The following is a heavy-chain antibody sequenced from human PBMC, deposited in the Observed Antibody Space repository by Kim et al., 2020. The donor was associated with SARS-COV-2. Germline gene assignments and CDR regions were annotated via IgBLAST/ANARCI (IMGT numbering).Heavy chain of an antibody. CDR3: ARHRELYCSSTSCYEAYYYYYYGMDV. J-gene: IGHJ6*02. Sequence: GESLKISCKGSGYSFTSYWIGWVRQMPGKGLEWMGIIYPGDSDTRYSPSFQGQVTISADKSISTAYLQWSSLKASDTAMYYCARHRELYCSSTSCYEAYYYYYYGMDVWGQGTTVTVSS. V-gene: IGHV5-51*01. CDR1: GYSFTSYW. D-gene: IGHD2-2*01. CDR2: IYPGDSDT.